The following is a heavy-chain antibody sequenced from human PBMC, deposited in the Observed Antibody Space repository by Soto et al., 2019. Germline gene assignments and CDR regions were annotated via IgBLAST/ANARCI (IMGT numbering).Heavy chain of an antibody. CDR1: GGSISSGGYS. CDR2: IYHSGST. D-gene: IGHD2-2*02. V-gene: IGHV4-30-2*01. CDR3: ATAAGGRCSSTSCYTDPWFDP. J-gene: IGHJ5*02. Sequence: LSLTCAVSGGSISSGGYSWSWIRQPPGKGLEGIGYIYHSGSTYYNPSLKSRVTISVDRSKNQFSLKLSSVTAADTAVYYCATAAGGRCSSTSCYTDPWFDPWGQGTLVTVSS.